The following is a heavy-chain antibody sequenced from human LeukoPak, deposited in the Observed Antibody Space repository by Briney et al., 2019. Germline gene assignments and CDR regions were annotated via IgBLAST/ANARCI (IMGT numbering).Heavy chain of an antibody. CDR3: ARAAYSSSPDY. J-gene: IGHJ4*02. D-gene: IGHD6-13*01. Sequence: GGSLRLSCAASGFTFSIYSMNWVRQAPGKGLEWVSYISPSSSDMFYADSVKGRFTISRDNAKNSLYLHMNSLRDEDTAVYYCARAAYSSSPDYWGQGTRATVSS. CDR2: ISPSSSDM. CDR1: GFTFSIYS. V-gene: IGHV3-48*02.